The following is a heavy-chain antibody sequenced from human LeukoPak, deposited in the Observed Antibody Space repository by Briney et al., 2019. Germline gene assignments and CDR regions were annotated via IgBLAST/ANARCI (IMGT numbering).Heavy chain of an antibody. CDR2: MNPNSGNT. CDR3: ARGPPHYYDSSGHYP. V-gene: IGHV1-8*01. J-gene: IGHJ5*02. Sequence: ASVEVSCKASGYTFTSYDINWVRQATGQGLEWMGWMNPNSGNTGYAQKFQGRVTMTRNTSISTAYMELSSLRSEDTAVYYCARGPPHYYDSSGHYPWGQGTLVTVSS. D-gene: IGHD3-22*01. CDR1: GYTFTSYD.